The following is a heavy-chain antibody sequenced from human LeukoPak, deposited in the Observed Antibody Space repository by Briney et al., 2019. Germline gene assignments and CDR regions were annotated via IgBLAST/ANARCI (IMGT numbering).Heavy chain of an antibody. J-gene: IGHJ4*02. CDR2: ISGSGGGT. CDR3: AKERAFGTWLGDY. CDR1: GLTFSSYW. Sequence: PGGSLRLSCAASGLTFSSYWMHWVRQAPGKGPEWVSAISGSGGGTYYADSVKGRFTISRDNSKNTLYLEMNSLRVEDTAVYYCAKERAFGTWLGDYWGQGTLVTVSS. D-gene: IGHD2/OR15-2a*01. V-gene: IGHV3-23*01.